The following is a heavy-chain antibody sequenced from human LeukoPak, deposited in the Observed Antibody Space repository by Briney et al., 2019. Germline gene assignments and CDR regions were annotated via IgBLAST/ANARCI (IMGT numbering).Heavy chain of an antibody. Sequence: SETLSLTCAVSGGSFSNFYWSWLRQAPGKGLEWIGEITRYGNTNYNPFLKSRVTISRDTSRNQFSLKLSSVTAADTAVYYCAREEYGGNSEGWFDPWGQGTLVTVSS. CDR1: GGSFSNFY. V-gene: IGHV4-34*01. CDR2: ITRYGNT. CDR3: AREEYGGNSEGWFDP. D-gene: IGHD4-23*01. J-gene: IGHJ5*02.